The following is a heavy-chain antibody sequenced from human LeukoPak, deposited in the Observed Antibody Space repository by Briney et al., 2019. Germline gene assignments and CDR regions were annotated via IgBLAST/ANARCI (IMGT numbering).Heavy chain of an antibody. CDR1: GGSISCYY. CDR3: ARDRAVYYDYVWGSYRYPYYYYYGMDV. J-gene: IGHJ6*02. V-gene: IGHV4-59*01. CDR2: IYYSGST. D-gene: IGHD3-16*02. Sequence: SETLSLTCTVSGGSISCYYWSWIRQPPGKGLEWIGYIYYSGSTNYNPSLKSRVTISVDTSKNQFSLKLSSVTAADTAVYYCARDRAVYYDYVWGSYRYPYYYYYGMDVWGQGTTVTVSS.